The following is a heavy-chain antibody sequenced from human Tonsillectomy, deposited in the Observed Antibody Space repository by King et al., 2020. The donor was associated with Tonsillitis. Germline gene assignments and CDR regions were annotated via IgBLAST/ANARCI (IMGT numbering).Heavy chain of an antibody. CDR3: AKSIAAPMRSDHYGMDV. D-gene: IGHD6-13*01. V-gene: IGHV3-30*18. CDR1: GFTFSDYG. J-gene: IGHJ6*02. CDR2: ISFDGSNE. Sequence: VQLVESGGGVVQPGRSLRLSCAASGFTFSDYGMHWVRQPPGKGLEWVAVISFDGSNEYYADSVKGRFTISRDSSKNTLYLQMNSLRAEDMAVYYCAKSIAAPMRSDHYGMDVWGQGTTVTVSS.